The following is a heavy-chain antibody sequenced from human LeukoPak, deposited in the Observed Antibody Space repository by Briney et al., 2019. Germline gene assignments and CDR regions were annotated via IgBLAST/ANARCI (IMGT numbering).Heavy chain of an antibody. J-gene: IGHJ4*02. CDR3: ARDLTN. Sequence: GASVKVSCRASGHTFTDYYLHWVRQAPGQGLQWMGMVNPTAGSRAYAQDFQDRVTMTRDTSTSTVYMELYGLRSEDTAMYYCARDLTNWGQGTLVTVSS. CDR1: GHTFTDYY. V-gene: IGHV1-46*03. CDR2: VNPTAGSR.